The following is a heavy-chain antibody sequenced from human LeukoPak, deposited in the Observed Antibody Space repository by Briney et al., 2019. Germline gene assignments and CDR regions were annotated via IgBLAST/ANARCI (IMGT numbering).Heavy chain of an antibody. CDR1: GFTFSSYA. D-gene: IGHD3-10*01. Sequence: GGSLRLSCAASGFTFSSYAMSWVRQAPGKGLEWVSAISGSGGSTYYADSVKGRFTTSRDNSKNTLYLQMNSLRAEDTAVYYCAKWSLLSPCFDPWGQGTLVTVSS. CDR2: ISGSGGST. CDR3: AKWSLLSPCFDP. V-gene: IGHV3-23*01. J-gene: IGHJ5*02.